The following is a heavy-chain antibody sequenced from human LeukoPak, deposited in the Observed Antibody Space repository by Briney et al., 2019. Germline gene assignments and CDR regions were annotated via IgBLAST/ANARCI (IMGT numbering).Heavy chain of an antibody. CDR2: IYHSGST. D-gene: IGHD1-1*01. CDR1: GGSINSYY. J-gene: IGHJ3*02. V-gene: IGHV4-38-2*02. Sequence: SETLSLTCTVSGGSINSYYWSWVRQPPGKGLEWIGSIYHSGSTYYNPSLKSRVTISVDTSKNQFSLKLSSVTAADTAVYYCARDLLTVPDIWGQGTMVTVSS. CDR3: ARDLLTVPDI.